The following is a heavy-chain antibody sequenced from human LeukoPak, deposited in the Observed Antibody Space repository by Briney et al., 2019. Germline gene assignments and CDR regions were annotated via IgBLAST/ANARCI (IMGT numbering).Heavy chain of an antibody. CDR3: ATAGRSSTAAGTSDSDP. CDR1: GFTFCRYS. V-gene: IGHV3-21*01. J-gene: IGHJ5*02. Sequence: GGSLRLSCAASGFTFCRYSVIWVRRAPGEGREWVSYISSSSRYIYYADSVKGRFTISRDNAKNSLYLQMNSLRAEDTAVYYCATAGRSSTAAGTSDSDPWGQGTLVTVSS. CDR2: ISSSSRYI. D-gene: IGHD6-13*01.